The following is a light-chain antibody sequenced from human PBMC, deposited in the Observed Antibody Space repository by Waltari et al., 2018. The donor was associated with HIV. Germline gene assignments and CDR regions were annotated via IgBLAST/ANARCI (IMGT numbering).Light chain of an antibody. CDR2: EVS. V-gene: IGLV2-23*02. CDR1: SSDVGRYNL. J-gene: IGLJ3*02. Sequence: QSALTQPAPVSGSPAQSTTIPCTGTSSDVGRYNLVSWYQQHPGKAPKLMIYEVSKRPSGVSNRFSGSKSGNTASLTISGLQAEDEADYYCCSYAGSSTWVFGGGTKLTVL. CDR3: CSYAGSSTWV.